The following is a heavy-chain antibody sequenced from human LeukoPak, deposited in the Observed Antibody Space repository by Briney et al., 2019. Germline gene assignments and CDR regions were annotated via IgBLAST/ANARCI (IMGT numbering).Heavy chain of an antibody. V-gene: IGHV1-2*02. J-gene: IGHJ4*02. CDR1: GYTLTGYY. CDR3: ARGTYYDSSAYSGVRLFDY. D-gene: IGHD3-22*01. Sequence: ASVKVSCEASGYTLTGYYMHWVRQAPGQGLEWMRWINPNSGRTNYAQKFQGRVTMTGDTSISTAYMELTRLTSDDTAVYYCARGTYYDSSAYSGVRLFDYWGQGTLVTVSS. CDR2: INPNSGRT.